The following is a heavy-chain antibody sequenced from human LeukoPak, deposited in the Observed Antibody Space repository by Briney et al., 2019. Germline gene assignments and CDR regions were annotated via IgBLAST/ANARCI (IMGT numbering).Heavy chain of an antibody. Sequence: GGSLRLSCAASGFPFSGYAMNWVRQAPGKGLEWVSAISETGDRTHYADSVKGRFTVSRDNPKDTLYLQMDSLRAEDTAVYYCAKQFVDIWGQGTLVTVSS. CDR3: AKQFVDI. J-gene: IGHJ5*02. CDR2: ISETGDRT. D-gene: IGHD5-24*01. V-gene: IGHV3-23*01. CDR1: GFPFSGYA.